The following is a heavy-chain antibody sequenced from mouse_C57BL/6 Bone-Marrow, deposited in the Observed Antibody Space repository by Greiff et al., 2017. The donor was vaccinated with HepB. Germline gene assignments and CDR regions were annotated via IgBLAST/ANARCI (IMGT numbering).Heavy chain of an antibody. CDR2: IYPRSGNT. V-gene: IGHV1-81*01. CDR3: ARYYNWFAY. J-gene: IGHJ3*01. CDR1: GYTFTSYG. Sequence: VHLVESGAELARPGASVKLSCKASGYTFTSYGISWVKQRTGQGLEWIGEIYPRSGNTYYNEKFKGKATLTADKSSSTAYMELRSLTSEDSAVYFCARYYNWFAYWGQGTLVTVSA. D-gene: IGHD2-12*01.